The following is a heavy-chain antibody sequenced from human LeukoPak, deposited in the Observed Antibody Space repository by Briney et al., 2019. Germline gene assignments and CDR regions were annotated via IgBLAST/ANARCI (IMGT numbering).Heavy chain of an antibody. V-gene: IGHV3-23*01. Sequence: PGGSLRLSCAASGFTFSSYAMSWVRQAPGKGLEWVSAISGSGGSTYYADSVKGRFTTSRDNSKNTLYLQMNSLRAEDTAVYYCARDGGYDLDAFDIWGQGTMVTVSS. D-gene: IGHD5-12*01. CDR1: GFTFSSYA. CDR2: ISGSGGST. J-gene: IGHJ3*02. CDR3: ARDGGYDLDAFDI.